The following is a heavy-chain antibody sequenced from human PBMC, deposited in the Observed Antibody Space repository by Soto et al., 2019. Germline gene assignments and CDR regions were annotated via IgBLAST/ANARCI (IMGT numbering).Heavy chain of an antibody. V-gene: IGHV3-33*01. CDR2: IWYDGSNK. Sequence: GGSLRLSCAASGFTFSSYGMHWVRQAPGKGLEWVAVIWYDGSNKYYVDSVKGRFTISRDNSKNTLYLQMNSLRAEDTAVYYCARDYIPRYYYYGMDVWGQGTTVTVSS. J-gene: IGHJ6*02. CDR3: ARDYIPRYYYYGMDV. CDR1: GFTFSSYG.